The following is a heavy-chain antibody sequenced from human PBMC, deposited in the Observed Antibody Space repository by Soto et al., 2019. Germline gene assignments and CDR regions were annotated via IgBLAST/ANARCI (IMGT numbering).Heavy chain of an antibody. Sequence: QVQLVQSGAEVKKPGASVKVSCKASGYTFTSYGISWVRQAPGQGLEWMGWISAYNGNTNYAQKLQGRVTMTTDTSTSTAYMEPWSLRSDDMAVYYCARVKYSAHYYYDYGMDFWGQRTTVTVSS. D-gene: IGHD5-18*01. V-gene: IGHV1-18*03. CDR1: GYTFTSYG. J-gene: IGHJ6*02. CDR2: ISAYNGNT. CDR3: ARVKYSAHYYYDYGMDF.